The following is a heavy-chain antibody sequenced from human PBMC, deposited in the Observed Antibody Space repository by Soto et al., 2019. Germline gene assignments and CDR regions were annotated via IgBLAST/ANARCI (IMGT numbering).Heavy chain of an antibody. CDR3: ARVNRIMVATVNTYYYYYGMDV. Sequence: SETLSLTCTVSGGSISSGGYYWSWIRQHPGKGLEWIGYIYYSGSTYYNPSLKSRVTISVDTSKNQFSLKLSSVTAADTAVYYCARVNRIMVATVNTYYYYYGMDVWGQGTTVTVSS. V-gene: IGHV4-31*02. CDR1: GGSISSGGYY. CDR2: IYYSGST. D-gene: IGHD5-12*01. J-gene: IGHJ6*02.